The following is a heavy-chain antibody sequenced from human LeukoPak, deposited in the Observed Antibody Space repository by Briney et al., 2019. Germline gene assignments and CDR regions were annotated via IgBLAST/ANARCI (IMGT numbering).Heavy chain of an antibody. D-gene: IGHD3-9*01. V-gene: IGHV3-66*01. J-gene: IGHJ3*02. Sequence: PGGPLRLSCAASGFTVSSNYMSWVRQAPGKGLEWVSVIYSGGSTYYADSVKGGFTISRDNSKNTLYLQMNSLRAEDTAVYYCARGKPYDILTGYFSDAFDIWGQGTMVTVSS. CDR2: IYSGGST. CDR1: GFTVSSNY. CDR3: ARGKPYDILTGYFSDAFDI.